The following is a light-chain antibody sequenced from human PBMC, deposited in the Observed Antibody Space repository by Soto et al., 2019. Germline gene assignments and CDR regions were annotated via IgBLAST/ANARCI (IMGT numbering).Light chain of an antibody. J-gene: IGKJ5*01. V-gene: IGKV3-20*01. CDR2: AAS. Sequence: IVLTQSPGTRYLSPVERATRSCRASHSVSSNYLAWYQQKRGQAPRLLIYAASARASGIPDRVSGSGSGTDFTLTISRLEPEDFAVYFCQLYGSSPPRYTFGQGTRLEIK. CDR1: HSVSSNY. CDR3: QLYGSSPPRYT.